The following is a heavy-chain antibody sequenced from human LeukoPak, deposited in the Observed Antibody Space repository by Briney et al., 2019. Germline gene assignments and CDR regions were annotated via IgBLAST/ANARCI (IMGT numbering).Heavy chain of an antibody. Sequence: PGRSLRLSCAASGFTFSSYGMHWVRQAPGKGLEWVAVISYDGSNKYYADSVKGRFTISRDNSKTTLYLQMNSLRAEDTAVYYCAKGEAYYDSSGVFDYWGQGTLVTVSS. CDR3: AKGEAYYDSSGVFDY. D-gene: IGHD3-22*01. J-gene: IGHJ4*02. CDR1: GFTFSSYG. CDR2: ISYDGSNK. V-gene: IGHV3-30*18.